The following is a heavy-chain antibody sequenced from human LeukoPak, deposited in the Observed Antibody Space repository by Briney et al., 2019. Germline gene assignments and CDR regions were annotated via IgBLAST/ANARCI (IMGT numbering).Heavy chain of an antibody. V-gene: IGHV4-59*01. D-gene: IGHD6-13*01. CDR3: ARAGSSWSTGYYFDY. CDR1: GGSISPYY. Sequence: SETLSLTCTVSGGSISPYYWTWIRQPPGKGLEWIGFIYYTGTTNYNPSLKSRVTISADTSKNQFSLKLSSVTAADTAVYYCARAGSSWSTGYYFDYWGQGTLVTVSS. CDR2: IYYTGTT. J-gene: IGHJ4*02.